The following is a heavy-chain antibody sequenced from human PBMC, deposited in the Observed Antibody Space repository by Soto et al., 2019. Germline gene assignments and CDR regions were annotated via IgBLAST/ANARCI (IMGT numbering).Heavy chain of an antibody. J-gene: IGHJ6*02. CDR3: ARGYKGHYDLHYGVDV. Sequence: GGSLRLSCAASAFTFSSYWMSWVRQAPGRGLEWVANIKQEGSEKSYVDSVKGRFTISRDNAKNSLYLQMNSLRAEDAAVYYCARGYKGHYDLHYGVDVWGQGTTVTVSS. D-gene: IGHD3-3*01. V-gene: IGHV3-7*03. CDR2: IKQEGSEK. CDR1: AFTFSSYW.